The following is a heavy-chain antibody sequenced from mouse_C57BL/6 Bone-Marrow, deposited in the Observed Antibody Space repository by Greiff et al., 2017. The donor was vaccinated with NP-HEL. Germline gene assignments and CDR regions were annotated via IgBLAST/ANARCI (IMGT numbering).Heavy chain of an antibody. CDR1: GYTFTEYT. V-gene: IGHV1-62-2*01. Sequence: VQLQESGAELVKPGASVKLSCKASGYTFTEYTIHWVKQRSGQGLEWIGWFYPGSGSIKYTEKFKDKATLTADKSSSTVYMELSRWTSEDSAVYFCARHEGHWGPYWYFDVWGTGTTVTVSS. CDR3: ARHEGHWGPYWYFDV. D-gene: IGHD4-1*01. CDR2: FYPGSGSI. J-gene: IGHJ1*03.